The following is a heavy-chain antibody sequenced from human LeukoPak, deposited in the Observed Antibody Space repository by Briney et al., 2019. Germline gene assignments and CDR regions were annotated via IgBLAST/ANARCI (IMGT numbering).Heavy chain of an antibody. CDR1: GFTFSNYW. CDR2: IKQDGGEK. J-gene: IGHJ6*03. CDR3: ARGVDYHYYYYMDF. Sequence: GGSLRLSCAASGFTFSNYWLTWVRQAPGKGLEWVANIKQDGGEKHYVDSVKGRFTISRDNAKRSLYLQMNSLRAEDTAVFYCARGVDYHYYYYMDFWGKGTTVTVSS. V-gene: IGHV3-7*01.